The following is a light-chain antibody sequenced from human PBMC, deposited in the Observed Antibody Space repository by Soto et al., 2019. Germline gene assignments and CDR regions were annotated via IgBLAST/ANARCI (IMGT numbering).Light chain of an antibody. J-gene: IGKJ1*01. Sequence: EIVLTQSPATLSLSPGERATLSCRASQSVSSYLAWYQQKPGQAPRLLIYDASNRATGIPDRFSGSGSGTDFTLTISRLEPEDFAVYYCQQYGSLGTFGQGTKVDIK. V-gene: IGKV3-11*01. CDR1: QSVSSY. CDR2: DAS. CDR3: QQYGSLGT.